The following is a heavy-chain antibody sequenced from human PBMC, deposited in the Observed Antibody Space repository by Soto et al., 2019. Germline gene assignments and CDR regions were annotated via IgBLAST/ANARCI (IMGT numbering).Heavy chain of an antibody. CDR3: ASRTSGWYFDY. V-gene: IGHV3-23*01. Sequence: GGSLRLSCAASGFTFSNSAMNWVRQAPGKGLEWVSVISGSGGSTYYADSVKGRFTISRDNSKNKLYLQMNSLRAEDTAVYYCASRTSGWYFDYWGQGTLVTVS. CDR1: GFTFSNSA. J-gene: IGHJ4*02. D-gene: IGHD6-19*01. CDR2: ISGSGGST.